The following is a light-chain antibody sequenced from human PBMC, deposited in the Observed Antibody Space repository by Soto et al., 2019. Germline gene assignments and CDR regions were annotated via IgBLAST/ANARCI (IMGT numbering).Light chain of an antibody. CDR2: DVS. CDR1: SSDVGNYNY. Sequence: QSALTQPASVSGSPGQSITISCTGTSSDVGNYNYVSWFQQHPGKAPKLMIYDVSNRPSGVSNRFSGSKSGNTASLTISGLQAEDEADYYCCSYTSSSTYVFGTGTKDTDL. V-gene: IGLV2-14*01. J-gene: IGLJ1*01. CDR3: CSYTSSSTYV.